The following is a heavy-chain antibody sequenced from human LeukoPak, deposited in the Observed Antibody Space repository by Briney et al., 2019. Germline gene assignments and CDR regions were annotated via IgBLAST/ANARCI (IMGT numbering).Heavy chain of an antibody. J-gene: IGHJ4*02. CDR2: IWYDGTNQ. D-gene: IGHD2-21*02. CDR1: GITLSNFG. Sequence: GGSLRLSCAVSGITLSNFGMHWVRQAPGKGLEWVASIWYDGTNQYYANSVKGRFTISRDNSKNTLYLQMKSLRAEDTAVYYCARGLLGVTETPNLGVEYWGQGSLVTVSS. V-gene: IGHV3-33*08. CDR3: ARGLLGVTETPNLGVEY.